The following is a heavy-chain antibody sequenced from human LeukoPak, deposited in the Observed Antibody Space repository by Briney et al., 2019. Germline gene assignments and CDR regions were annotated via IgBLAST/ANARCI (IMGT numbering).Heavy chain of an antibody. CDR2: IYLGDSDT. J-gene: IGHJ4*02. CDR1: EYRFTSYW. CDR3: ARLDGRYCSSTSCYYFDY. D-gene: IGHD2-2*01. Sequence: GESLKISCKGSEYRFTSYWIGWVRQIAGKGLEWMEIIYLGDSDTRYSPSFQGQVTISADKSISTAYLQWSSLKASDTAMYYCARLDGRYCSSTSCYYFDYWGQGTLVTVSS. V-gene: IGHV5-51*01.